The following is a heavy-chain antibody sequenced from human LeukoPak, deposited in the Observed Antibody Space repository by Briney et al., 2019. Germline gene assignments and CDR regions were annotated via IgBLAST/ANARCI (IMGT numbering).Heavy chain of an antibody. CDR1: GYPFTGYY. J-gene: IGHJ1*01. D-gene: IGHD3-10*01. Sequence: GASVKVSCKASGYPFTGYYMHWVRQAPGQGLEWMGWINPNSGVTNYAQKFQGRVTMTRDTSISTAYMELSRLRSDDTAVYYCARVFGFGELLTFQHWGQGTLVTVSS. CDR2: INPNSGVT. V-gene: IGHV1-2*02. CDR3: ARVFGFGELLTFQH.